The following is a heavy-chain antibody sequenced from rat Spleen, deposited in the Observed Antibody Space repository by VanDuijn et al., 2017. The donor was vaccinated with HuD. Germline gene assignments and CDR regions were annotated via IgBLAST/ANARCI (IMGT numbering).Heavy chain of an antibody. Sequence: EVQLVESGGGLVQPGRSLKLSCAASGFTFSDYYMAWVRQAPTKGLECVASLSYDCGSTYYRDSVKGRFTISRENAKSSLYLQMDSLRSEDTATYYCTTTLLILWVLYWGQVFMVTVSS. J-gene: IGHJ2*01. CDR1: GFTFSDYY. D-gene: IGHD1-7*01. CDR3: TTTLLILWVLY. CDR2: LSYDCGST. V-gene: IGHV5-20*01.